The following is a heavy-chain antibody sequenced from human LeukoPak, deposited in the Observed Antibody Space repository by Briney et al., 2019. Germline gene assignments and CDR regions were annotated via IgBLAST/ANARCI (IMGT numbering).Heavy chain of an antibody. D-gene: IGHD1-1*01. CDR2: IDSDGSST. Sequence: GGSLRLSCAASGFTFSSYWMHWVRQAPGKGLVWVSRIDSDGSSTNCADSVKGRFTISRDNAENTLYLQMNSLSAEDTAVYYCARAVDTTGGRYAFDIWGQGTMVTVSS. CDR3: ARAVDTTGGRYAFDI. CDR1: GFTFSSYW. J-gene: IGHJ3*02. V-gene: IGHV3-74*01.